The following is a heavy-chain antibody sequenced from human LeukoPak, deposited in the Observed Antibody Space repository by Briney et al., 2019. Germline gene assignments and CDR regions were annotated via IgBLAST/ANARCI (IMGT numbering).Heavy chain of an antibody. J-gene: IGHJ5*02. D-gene: IGHD6-13*01. Sequence: GESLQISCKGSGYSFTRYWIGWMRQMPGKGPEWMGIIYPGDSDTRYSPSFQGQVTISADKSISTAYLQWSSLKASDTAMYYCARHVGIAAAGTGWFDRWGQGTLVTVSS. V-gene: IGHV5-51*01. CDR1: GYSFTRYW. CDR3: ARHVGIAAAGTGWFDR. CDR2: IYPGDSDT.